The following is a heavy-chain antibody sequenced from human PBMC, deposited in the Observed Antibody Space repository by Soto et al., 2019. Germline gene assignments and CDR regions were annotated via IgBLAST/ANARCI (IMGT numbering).Heavy chain of an antibody. CDR3: ARGRSSYSYYYYGMEV. J-gene: IGHJ6*02. CDR2: ISSSSSTI. D-gene: IGHD3-10*01. V-gene: IGHV3-48*01. CDR1: GFTFSSYS. Sequence: PGGSLRLSCAASGFTFSSYSMNWVRQAPGKGLEWVSYISSSSSTIYYADSVKGRFTISRDNAKNSLYLQMNSLRAEDTAVYYCARGRSSYSYYYYGMEVWGQGTTVTVSS.